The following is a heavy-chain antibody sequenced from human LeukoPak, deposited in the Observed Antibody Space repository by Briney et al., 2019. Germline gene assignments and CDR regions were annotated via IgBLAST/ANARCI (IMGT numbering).Heavy chain of an antibody. CDR2: IYYSGST. D-gene: IGHD3-22*01. Sequence: SETLSLTFTVSGGSISSYYWSWIRQPPGKGLEWIGYIYYSGSTNYNPSLKSRVTISVDTSKNQFSLKLSSVTAADTAVYYCTKIGVDYYDISGNPWGAFDYWGQGTLVTVSS. V-gene: IGHV4-59*01. CDR3: TKIGVDYYDISGNPWGAFDY. J-gene: IGHJ4*02. CDR1: GGSISSYY.